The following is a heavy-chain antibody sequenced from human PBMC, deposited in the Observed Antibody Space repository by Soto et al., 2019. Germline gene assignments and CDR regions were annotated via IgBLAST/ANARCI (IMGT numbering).Heavy chain of an antibody. CDR1: GGSISSYY. CDR3: ARVYGDYLDY. V-gene: IGHV4-59*01. Sequence: QVQLQESGPGLVKPSETLSLTCTVSGGSISSYYWSWIRHPPGKGLEWIGYIYYSGSTNYNPSLKSRVTISVDTSKNQFSLSLKLSSVTAADTAVYYCARVYGDYLDYWGQGTLVTVSS. D-gene: IGHD4-17*01. CDR2: IYYSGST. J-gene: IGHJ4*02.